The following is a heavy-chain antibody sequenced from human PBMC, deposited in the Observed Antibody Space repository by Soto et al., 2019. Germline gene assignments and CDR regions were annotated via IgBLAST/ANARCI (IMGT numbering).Heavy chain of an antibody. D-gene: IGHD3-22*01. CDR1: GFTFSSYA. CDR3: AKDHGVTMIVVVITTLPDY. CDR2: ISGSGGST. J-gene: IGHJ4*02. Sequence: GGSLRLSCAASGFTFSSYAMSWVCQAPGKGLEWVSAISGSGGSTYYADSVKGRFTISRDNSKNTLYLQMNSLRAEDTAVYYSAKDHGVTMIVVVITTLPDYWGQGTLVTVSS. V-gene: IGHV3-23*01.